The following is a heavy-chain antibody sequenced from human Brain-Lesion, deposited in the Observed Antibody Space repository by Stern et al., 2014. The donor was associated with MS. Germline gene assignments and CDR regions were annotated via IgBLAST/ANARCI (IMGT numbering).Heavy chain of an antibody. CDR2: VNNDGRRT. CDR1: GFTFSNYW. Sequence: VPLLESGGGLVQPGGSLRLSCAASGFTFSNYWMHWVRQAPGKGLVWVSRVNNDGRRTSYADSVKGRFTMSRDNAKNTLYLQMNSLRVEDTAIYYCARGERWFDSWGQGTLVTVSS. V-gene: IGHV3-74*02. CDR3: ARGERWFDS. J-gene: IGHJ5*01. D-gene: IGHD3-10*01.